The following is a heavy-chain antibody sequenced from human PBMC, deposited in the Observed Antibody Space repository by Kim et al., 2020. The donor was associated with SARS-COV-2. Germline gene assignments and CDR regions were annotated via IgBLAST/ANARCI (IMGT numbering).Heavy chain of an antibody. CDR3: VRDLRSFYFDF. J-gene: IGHJ4*02. V-gene: IGHV3-33*01. CDR2: K. Sequence: KYYGDSVKGRFTISRDNSNNTLFLHMHSLTAEDTAVYYCVRDLRSFYFDFWGQGTPVTVSS.